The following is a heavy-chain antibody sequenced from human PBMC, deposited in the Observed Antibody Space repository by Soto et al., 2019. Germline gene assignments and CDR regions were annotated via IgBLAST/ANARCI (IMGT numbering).Heavy chain of an antibody. CDR1: AFTFSSYA. Sequence: EVQLLESGGHLVQPGGSLRLSCAGSAFTFSSYAMSWVRQAPGKGLEWVSAISGSGDITYYADSVKGRLTISRDNSKDTLYLQMDSLRAEDTAIYYCAKDWRTTVASPEYFQHWGQGTLVTVSS. D-gene: IGHD4-17*01. CDR3: AKDWRTTVASPEYFQH. V-gene: IGHV3-23*01. CDR2: ISGSGDIT. J-gene: IGHJ1*01.